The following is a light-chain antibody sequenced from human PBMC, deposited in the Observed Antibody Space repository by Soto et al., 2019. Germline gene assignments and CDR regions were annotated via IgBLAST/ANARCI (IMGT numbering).Light chain of an antibody. Sequence: QSALTQPASVSGSPGQSITISCTGTSSDVGGYNYVSWYQQHPGKAPKLMIYDVSNRPSGVSNRFPGSKSCNTASLTISRLEDEDEADYYCNSYTRSSTLSNVVFGGGTKLTVL. CDR3: NSYTRSSTLSNVV. V-gene: IGLV2-14*01. CDR1: SSDVGGYNY. CDR2: DVS. J-gene: IGLJ2*01.